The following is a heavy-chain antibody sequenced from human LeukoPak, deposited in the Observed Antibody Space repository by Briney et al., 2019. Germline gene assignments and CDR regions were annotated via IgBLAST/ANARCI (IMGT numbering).Heavy chain of an antibody. J-gene: IGHJ4*02. D-gene: IGHD3-10*01. Sequence: SETLSLTCTVSGDSMTSDYWTWIRQPPGKGLEWLGYVYYSGTSSYNPALKSRLTISIDTSKKQFSLNVISVTTADTALYFCARDRGIGYGPSDLDSWGPGVLVTVSS. CDR1: GDSMTSDY. CDR2: VYYSGTS. V-gene: IGHV4-59*01. CDR3: ARDRGIGYGPSDLDS.